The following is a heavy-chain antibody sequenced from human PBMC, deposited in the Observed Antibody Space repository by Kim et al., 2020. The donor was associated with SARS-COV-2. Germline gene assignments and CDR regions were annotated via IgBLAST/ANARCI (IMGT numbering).Heavy chain of an antibody. D-gene: IGHD3-22*01. CDR3: AQVGLYGHYAQYYCDN. V-gene: IGHV3-23*03. J-gene: IGHJ4*02. Sequence: ESVQGRFTISRDNSKNKPYLQMNSLRAEDTAIYYCAQVGLYGHYAQYYCDNWGQGTLVTVSS.